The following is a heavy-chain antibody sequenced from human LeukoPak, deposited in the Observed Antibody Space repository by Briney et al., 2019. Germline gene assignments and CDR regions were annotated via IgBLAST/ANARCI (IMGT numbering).Heavy chain of an antibody. CDR2: VYTSGSS. V-gene: IGHV4-61*02. Sequence: PSETLSLTCAVSGGSISSGGYYWSWIRQPAGKGLEWIGRVYTSGSSNYNPSLKSRVTISVDTSKNQFSLKLNSVTAADTAVYYCAREQYYCNYYMDVWGKGTTVTVSS. J-gene: IGHJ6*03. CDR3: AREQYYCNYYMDV. CDR1: GGSISSGGYY.